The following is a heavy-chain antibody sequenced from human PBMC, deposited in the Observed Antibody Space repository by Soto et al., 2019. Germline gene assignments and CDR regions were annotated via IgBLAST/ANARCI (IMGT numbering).Heavy chain of an antibody. D-gene: IGHD6-19*01. V-gene: IGHV1-69*01. Sequence: QVHLVQSGAEVKKPGSSVKVSCMASGGAISTSGISWVRQAPGQGLECVGRIVPLLGTPNYAQTFQGRVTLTADAPTSTAYMELSSLRSEDTGVYYCAREYSSGWSGYWGQGTLVTVSS. CDR2: IVPLLGTP. J-gene: IGHJ4*02. CDR3: AREYSSGWSGY. CDR1: GGAISTSG.